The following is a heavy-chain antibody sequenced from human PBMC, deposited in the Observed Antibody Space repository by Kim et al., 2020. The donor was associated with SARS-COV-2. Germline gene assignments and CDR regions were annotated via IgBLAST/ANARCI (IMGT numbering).Heavy chain of an antibody. CDR3: ARFEGDYRPRWSRFDP. V-gene: IGHV5-51*01. D-gene: IGHD4-17*01. Sequence: GESLKISCKGPGYSFTSYWIGWVRQMPGKGLEWMGIIYPGDSDTRYSPSFQGQVTISADKSISTAYLQWSSLKASDTAMYYCARFEGDYRPRWSRFDPWGQGTLVTVSS. CDR1: GYSFTSYW. CDR2: IYPGDSDT. J-gene: IGHJ5*02.